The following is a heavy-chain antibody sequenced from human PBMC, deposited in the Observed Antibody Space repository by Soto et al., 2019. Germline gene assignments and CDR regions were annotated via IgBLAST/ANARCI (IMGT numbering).Heavy chain of an antibody. CDR1: GGSISSGGYS. CDR3: ARDPYGSGSYSPLFGMGY. Sequence: SETLSLTCAVSGGSISSGGYSWSWIRQAPGKGLEWLGYIYQSGSAYYNPSLKSRVTISIDKSKNQFSLKLISVTAADTAVYYCARDPYGSGSYSPLFGMGYWGQGTLVTVSS. D-gene: IGHD3-10*01. J-gene: IGHJ4*02. CDR2: IYQSGSA. V-gene: IGHV4-30-2*01.